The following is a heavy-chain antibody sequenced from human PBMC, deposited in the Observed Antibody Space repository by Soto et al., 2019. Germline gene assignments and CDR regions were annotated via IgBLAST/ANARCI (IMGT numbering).Heavy chain of an antibody. V-gene: IGHV3-30*18. CDR2: ISYDGSNK. Sequence: QVQLVESGGGVVQPGRSLRLSCAASGFTFSSYGMHWVRQAPGKGLEWVAVISYDGSNKYYADSVKGRFTISRDNSKNTLYLQMNSLRAEDTAVYYCAKDGGYCSGGSCYPTYYYYYMDVWGKGTTVTVSS. CDR3: AKDGGYCSGGSCYPTYYYYYMDV. D-gene: IGHD2-15*01. CDR1: GFTFSSYG. J-gene: IGHJ6*03.